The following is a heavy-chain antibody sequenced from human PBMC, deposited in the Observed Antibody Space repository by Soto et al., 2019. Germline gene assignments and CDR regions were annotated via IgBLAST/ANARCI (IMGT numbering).Heavy chain of an antibody. Sequence: SETLSLTCTVSGGSINSGGYYWSWIRQHPGKGLEWIGYIHYSGTTYYNPSLKSRVAISLDASKNQFSLKLTSVTAADTAVYYCGRLINHFSNGATPYGVDVWGPGTKVTVYS. D-gene: IGHD3-3*02. V-gene: IGHV4-30-4*08. CDR1: GGSINSGGYY. CDR2: IHYSGTT. CDR3: GRLINHFSNGATPYGVDV. J-gene: IGHJ6*02.